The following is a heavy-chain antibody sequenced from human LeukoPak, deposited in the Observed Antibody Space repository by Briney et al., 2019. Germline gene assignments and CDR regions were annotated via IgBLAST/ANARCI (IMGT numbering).Heavy chain of an antibody. V-gene: IGHV3-33*01. CDR3: AREISAYSIVGATLFDY. CDR2: IWYDGGNK. Sequence: GGSLRLSCAASGFSFTTYGMHWVRQAPGKGLEWMTVIWYDGGNKYYADSVKGRFTISRDNSKNTLYLQMNSLRAEDTAVYYCAREISAYSIVGATLFDYWGQGTLVTVSS. D-gene: IGHD1-26*01. CDR1: GFSFTTYG. J-gene: IGHJ4*02.